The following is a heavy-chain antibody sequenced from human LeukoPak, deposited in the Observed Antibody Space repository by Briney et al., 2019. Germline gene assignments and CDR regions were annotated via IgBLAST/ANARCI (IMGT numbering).Heavy chain of an antibody. D-gene: IGHD3-3*01. J-gene: IGHJ4*02. V-gene: IGHV4-31*03. CDR2: IYYSGST. CDR3: ARGAIDFWSGYYSNYFDY. Sequence: SQTLSLTCTVSGGSISSGGYYWSWIRQHPGKGLEWIGYIYYSGSTYYNPSLKSRVTISVDRSKNQFSLKLSSVTAADTAVYYCARGAIDFWSGYYSNYFDYWGQGTLVTVSS. CDR1: GGSISSGGYY.